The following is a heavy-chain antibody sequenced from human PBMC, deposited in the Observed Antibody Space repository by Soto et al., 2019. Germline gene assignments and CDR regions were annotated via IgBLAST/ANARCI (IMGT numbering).Heavy chain of an antibody. CDR3: ASIGSSWTADY. V-gene: IGHV3-33*01. J-gene: IGHJ4*02. CDR1: GFTFSSYG. CDR2: IWYDGSNK. D-gene: IGHD6-13*01. Sequence: QVQLVESGGGVVQPGRSLRLSCAASGFTFSSYGMHWVRQAPGKGLEWVAVIWYDGSNKYYADSVKGRFTISRDNSKNKLYLQMNSLRAEDTAVYYCASIGSSWTADYWGQGTLVTVSS.